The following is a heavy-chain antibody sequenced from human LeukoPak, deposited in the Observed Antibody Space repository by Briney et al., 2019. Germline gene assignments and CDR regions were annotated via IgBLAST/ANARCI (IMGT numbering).Heavy chain of an antibody. CDR1: GYTFTGYY. J-gene: IGHJ6*02. D-gene: IGHD3-22*01. V-gene: IGHV1-2*04. CDR3: ARRSKDTMMDDPGYGMDV. Sequence: GASVKVSCKASGYTFTGYYMHWVRQAPGQGLEWMGWINPNSGGTNYAQKFQGWVTMTRDTSISTAYMELSRLRSDDTAVYYCARRSKDTMMDDPGYGMDVWGQGTTVTVSS. CDR2: INPNSGGT.